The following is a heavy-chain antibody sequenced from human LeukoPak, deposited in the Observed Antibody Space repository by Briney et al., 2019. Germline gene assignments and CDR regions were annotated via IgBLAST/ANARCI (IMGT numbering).Heavy chain of an antibody. J-gene: IGHJ4*02. CDR3: AKVQMATIFPFDY. Sequence: AGGSLRLSCAASGFTFGSYAMSWVRQAPGKGLEWVSVISGSGGSIFYADSVKGRFTISRDHSKNTLYLQMNSLRAEDTAVYYCAKVQMATIFPFDYWGQGTLVTVSS. D-gene: IGHD5-24*01. CDR1: GFTFGSYA. CDR2: ISGSGGSI. V-gene: IGHV3-23*01.